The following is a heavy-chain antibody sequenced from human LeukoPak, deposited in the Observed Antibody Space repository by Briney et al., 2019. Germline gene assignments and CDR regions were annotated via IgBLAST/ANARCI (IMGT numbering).Heavy chain of an antibody. D-gene: IGHD6-19*01. V-gene: IGHV4-31*03. CDR1: GGSISNGDHY. CDR2: IYYSGST. Sequence: PSETLSLTCTVSGGSISNGDHYWSWIRQHPGKGLEWIGYIYYSGSTYYNPSLKSRVTISVDTSKNQFSLKLSSVTAADTAVYYCARAPSSSGWDYYYYYGMDVWGQGTTVTVSS. CDR3: ARAPSSSGWDYYYYYGMDV. J-gene: IGHJ6*02.